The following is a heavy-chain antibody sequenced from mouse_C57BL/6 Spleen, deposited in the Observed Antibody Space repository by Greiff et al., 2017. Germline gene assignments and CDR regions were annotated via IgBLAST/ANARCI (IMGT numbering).Heavy chain of an antibody. CDR2: INYDGSNA. V-gene: IGHV5-16*01. D-gene: IGHD1-1*01. CDR1: GFTFSDYY. J-gene: IGHJ2*01. CDR3: ASYYYGSSHYFDY. Sequence: EVMLVESEGGLVQPGSSMKLSCTASGFTFSDYYMAWVRQVPEKGLEWVANINYDGSNANYLDTLKGSFIISRDNAKNTLYLQMSSLKSEATATYYCASYYYGSSHYFDYWGQGTTLTVSS.